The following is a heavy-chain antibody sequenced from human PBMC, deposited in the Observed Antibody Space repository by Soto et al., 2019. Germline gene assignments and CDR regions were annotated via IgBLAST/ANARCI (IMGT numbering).Heavy chain of an antibody. CDR2: INSDSTTT. V-gene: IGHV3-48*02. Sequence: GRSLRLSCAVSGFTFSTYAMHWVRQAPGRGLEWISYINSDSTTTFHADSVKGRFTVSRDNAKNSLYLQMSSLRHEDTAVYYCARDLSHWGQGTLVTVSS. CDR3: ARDLSH. J-gene: IGHJ4*02. CDR1: GFTFSTYA.